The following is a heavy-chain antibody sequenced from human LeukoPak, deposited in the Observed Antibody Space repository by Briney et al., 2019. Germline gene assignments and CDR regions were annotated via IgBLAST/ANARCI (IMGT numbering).Heavy chain of an antibody. CDR3: AKQTPTTRYCSSTSCSPFDY. D-gene: IGHD2-2*01. CDR1: GFTLSSYG. Sequence: GGSLRLSCAASGFTLSSYGMHWVRQAPGKGLEWVAVISYDGSNKYYADSVKGRFTISRDNSKNTLYLQMNSLRAEDTAVYYCAKQTPTTRYCSSTSCSPFDYWGQGTLVTVSS. J-gene: IGHJ4*02. CDR2: ISYDGSNK. V-gene: IGHV3-30*18.